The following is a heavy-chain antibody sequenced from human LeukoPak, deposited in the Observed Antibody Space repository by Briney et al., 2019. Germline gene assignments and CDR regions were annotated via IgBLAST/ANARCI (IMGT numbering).Heavy chain of an antibody. CDR1: GGSISSYY. Sequence: SETLSLTCTVSGGSISSYYWSWIRQPAGKGLEWIGRIYTSGSTNYNPSLKSRVTISVDTSKNQFSLKLSSVTAADTAVYYCASSGRPGDYYYYYMDVWGKGTTVTVSS. J-gene: IGHJ6*03. CDR2: IYTSGST. V-gene: IGHV4-4*07. CDR3: ASSGRPGDYYYYYMDV. D-gene: IGHD1-26*01.